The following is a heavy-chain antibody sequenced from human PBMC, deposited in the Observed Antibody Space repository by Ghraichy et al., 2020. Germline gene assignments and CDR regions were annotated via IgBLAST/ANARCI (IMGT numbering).Heavy chain of an antibody. J-gene: IGHJ4*02. V-gene: IGHV3-7*03. CDR2: IKQDGSEK. CDR3: ARDLYDSSGYDDY. CDR1: GFTFSSYW. Sequence: GGSLRLSCAASGFTFSSYWMSWVRQAPGKGLEWVANIKQDGSEKYYVDSVKGRFTISRDNAKNSLYLQMNSLRAEDTAVYYCARDLYDSSGYDDYWGQGTLVTVSS. D-gene: IGHD3-22*01.